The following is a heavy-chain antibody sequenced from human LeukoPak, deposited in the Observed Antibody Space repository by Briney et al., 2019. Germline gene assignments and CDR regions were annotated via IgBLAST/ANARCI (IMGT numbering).Heavy chain of an antibody. J-gene: IGHJ4*02. CDR2: IYYSGST. D-gene: IGHD6-25*01. CDR3: ASRGD. CDR1: GGSISGSSYY. Sequence: PSETLSLTCTVSGGSISGSSYYWGWIRQPPGKGLEWIGSIYYSGSTYYNPSLKSRVTISVDTSKDQFSLKLSSVTAADTAVYYCASRGDWGQGTLVTVSS. V-gene: IGHV4-39*07.